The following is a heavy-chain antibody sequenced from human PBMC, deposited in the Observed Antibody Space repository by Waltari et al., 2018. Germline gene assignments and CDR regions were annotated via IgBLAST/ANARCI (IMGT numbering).Heavy chain of an antibody. CDR3: AKETDYDFWSGYPLFDY. V-gene: IGHV3-23*01. CDR1: GLTFSSYA. D-gene: IGHD3-3*01. J-gene: IGHJ4*02. Sequence: EVQLLESGGGLVQPGGSLRLSCAASGLTFSSYAMSWVRQAPGKGLEWVSAISGSGGSTYYADSVKGRFTISRDNSKNTLYLQMNSLRAEDTAVYYCAKETDYDFWSGYPLFDYWGQGTLVTVSS. CDR2: ISGSGGST.